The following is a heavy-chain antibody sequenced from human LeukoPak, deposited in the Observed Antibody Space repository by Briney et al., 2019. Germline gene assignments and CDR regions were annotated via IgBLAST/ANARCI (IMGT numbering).Heavy chain of an antibody. Sequence: SVKVSCKASGYTFTSYAISWVRQAPGQGLEWMGGIIPIFGTANYAQKFQGRVTITTDESTSTAYMELSSLRSEDTAVYYCAREKTGTKVFDYWGQGTLVTVSS. CDR1: GYTFTSYA. V-gene: IGHV1-69*05. CDR2: IIPIFGTA. J-gene: IGHJ4*02. CDR3: AREKTGTKVFDY. D-gene: IGHD1-7*01.